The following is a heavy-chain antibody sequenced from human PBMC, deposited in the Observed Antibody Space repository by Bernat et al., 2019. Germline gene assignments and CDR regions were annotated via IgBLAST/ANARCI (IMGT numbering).Heavy chain of an antibody. V-gene: IGHV3-23*04. CDR1: GFTFSSYA. CDR3: AKDGVATANWFDP. J-gene: IGHJ5*02. Sequence: EVQLVESGGGLVQPGGSLRLSCAASGFTFSSYAMSWVRQAPGKGLEGVSAISGSGGSTYYADSVKGRLTICRANSKNTPYLQMNSLRAEDTAVYYCAKDGVATANWFDPLGQGTLVTVSS. CDR2: ISGSGGST. D-gene: IGHD3-16*01.